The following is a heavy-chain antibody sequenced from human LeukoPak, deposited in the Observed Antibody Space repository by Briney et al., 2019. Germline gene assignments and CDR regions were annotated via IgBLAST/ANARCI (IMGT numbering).Heavy chain of an antibody. CDR1: GFTFGSYA. V-gene: IGHV3-23*01. CDR2: ISNGGGTT. J-gene: IGHJ5*01. Sequence: PGGSLRLSCAASGFTFGSYAMTWVRQAPGKGLDWVSDISNGGGTTYYADSVKGRFTISRDNSRKTVYLQMNSLRVDDTAIYYCVKGSSSTWYGDWLDSWGQGTLVTVSS. D-gene: IGHD6-13*01. CDR3: VKGSSSTWYGDWLDS.